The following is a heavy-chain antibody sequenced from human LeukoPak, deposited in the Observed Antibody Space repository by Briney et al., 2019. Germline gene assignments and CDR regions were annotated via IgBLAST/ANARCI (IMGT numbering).Heavy chain of an antibody. CDR1: GFTFSSYG. CDR3: ERLGRRELLKGVDY. CDR2: ISGSGGST. J-gene: IGHJ4*02. D-gene: IGHD1-26*01. V-gene: IGHV3-23*01. Sequence: GGSLRLSCAASGFTFSSYGMSWVRQAPGKGLEGVSGISGSGGSTYYADSVKGRFTISRDNSKNTLYLQMNSLRAEDTAVYSCERLGRRELLKGVDYWGQGTLVTVSS.